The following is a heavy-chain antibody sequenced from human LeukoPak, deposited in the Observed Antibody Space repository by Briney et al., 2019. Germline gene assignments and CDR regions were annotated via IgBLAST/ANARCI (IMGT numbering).Heavy chain of an antibody. J-gene: IGHJ6*03. D-gene: IGHD6-13*01. CDR1: GFTFSSYS. V-gene: IGHV3-30*03. CDR3: ARAAGILYMDV. CDR2: ISYDGSNK. Sequence: GGSLRLSCAASGFTFSSYSMNWVRQAPGKGLEWVAVISYDGSNKYYADSVKGRFTISRDNSKNTLYLQMNSLRAEDTAVYYCARAAGILYMDVWGKGTTVTVSS.